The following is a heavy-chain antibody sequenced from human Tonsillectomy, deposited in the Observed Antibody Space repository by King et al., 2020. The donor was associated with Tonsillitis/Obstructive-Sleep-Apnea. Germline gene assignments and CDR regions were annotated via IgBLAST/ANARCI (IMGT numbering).Heavy chain of an antibody. V-gene: IGHV3-7*01. D-gene: IGHD6-13*01. Sequence: DVQLVESGGGLVQPGGSLRLSCAASGFTFSNYWMNWVRQAPGKGLEWVANIKEDGSEKYYVDSVKGRFTISRDNAKNSLYLQMNSLRAEDTAVYYCARGHSSSLDYWGQGALVTVSS. CDR3: ARGHSSSLDY. CDR1: GFTFSNYW. CDR2: IKEDGSEK. J-gene: IGHJ4*02.